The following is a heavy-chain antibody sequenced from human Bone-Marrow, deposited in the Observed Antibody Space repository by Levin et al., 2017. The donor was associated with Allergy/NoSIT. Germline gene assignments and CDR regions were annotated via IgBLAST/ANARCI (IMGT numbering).Heavy chain of an antibody. Sequence: RASETLSLTCTVSGDSISSDNWWSWVRQPPGRGLEWIGEIYHSGSTTYSPSLKSRVAMLVDKSNNQFSLNLRSVTAADTAVYYCARAHWGGSPGDSWGQGTLVTVSS. CDR1: GDSISSDNW. J-gene: IGHJ4*02. D-gene: IGHD3-10*01. CDR2: IYHSGST. V-gene: IGHV4-4*02. CDR3: ARAHWGGSPGDS.